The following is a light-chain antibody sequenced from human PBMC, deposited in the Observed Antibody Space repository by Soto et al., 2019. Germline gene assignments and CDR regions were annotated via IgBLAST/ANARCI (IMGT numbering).Light chain of an antibody. J-gene: IGKJ5*01. CDR2: GAS. CDR3: QQSYTSPTT. Sequence: DIQITQSPSFLSASVGDRVTITCRASQSIGKHLNWYQQKPGKAPKFLIYGASTLQSGVPPRFTGSGSGTDFTLTVNSLQAEDFATYYCQQSYTSPTTFGQGTRLEI. V-gene: IGKV1-39*01. CDR1: QSIGKH.